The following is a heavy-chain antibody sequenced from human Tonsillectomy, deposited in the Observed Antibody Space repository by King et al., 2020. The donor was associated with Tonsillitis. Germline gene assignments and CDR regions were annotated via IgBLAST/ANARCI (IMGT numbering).Heavy chain of an antibody. Sequence: QLQESGPGLVKPSETLSLTCTVSGGSVSSGSYYGSWIRQPPGKGLEWIGYIYDSGSTNHNPSLKSRVTRSVDTSKNQFSLKLSSVTAADTAVYYCAAVAAAGTGWYFDLWGRGTLVTVSS. CDR3: AAVAAAGTGWYFDL. CDR2: IYDSGST. J-gene: IGHJ2*01. V-gene: IGHV4-61*01. CDR1: GGSVSSGSYY. D-gene: IGHD6-13*01.